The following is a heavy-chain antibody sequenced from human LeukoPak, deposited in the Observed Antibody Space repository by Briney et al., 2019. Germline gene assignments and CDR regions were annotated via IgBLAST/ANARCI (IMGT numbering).Heavy chain of an antibody. CDR2: IKSKTDGGTT. J-gene: IGHJ4*02. D-gene: IGHD3-22*01. Sequence: PGGSLRLSCAASGLTFSNAWMSWVRQAPGKGLEWVGRIKSKTDGGTTDYAAPVKGRFTISRDDSKNTLYLQMNSLKTEDTAVYYCTTDRRYYYDSSGYYYFDYWGQGTLVTVSS. V-gene: IGHV3-15*01. CDR1: GLTFSNAW. CDR3: TTDRRYYYDSSGYYYFDY.